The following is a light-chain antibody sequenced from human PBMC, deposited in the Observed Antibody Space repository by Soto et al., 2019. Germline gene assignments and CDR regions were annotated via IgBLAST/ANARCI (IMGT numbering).Light chain of an antibody. CDR3: QQYNSYPWT. V-gene: IGKV1-5*03. Sequence: IQMTQSPSTLSPSVGDRVTFTCRASQSISTWLAWYQQKPGKAPKLLIYKASTLEVGVPSRFSGSGSGTEFTLTINTLQPADFATYYCQQYNSYPWTFGQGTRV. CDR1: QSISTW. CDR2: KAS. J-gene: IGKJ1*01.